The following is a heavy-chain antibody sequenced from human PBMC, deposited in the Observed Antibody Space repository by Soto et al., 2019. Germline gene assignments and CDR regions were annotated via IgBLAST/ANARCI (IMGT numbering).Heavy chain of an antibody. D-gene: IGHD5-18*01. Sequence: QVQLVQSGAEVKKPGSSVKVSCKAPGGTFSSYAISWVRQAPGQGLEWMGGIIPIFGTANYAQKFQGRVTITADESTSTAYMELSSLRSEDTAVYYCARVDTAMDISYWYFDLWGRGTLVTVSS. CDR2: IIPIFGTA. V-gene: IGHV1-69*01. CDR1: GGTFSSYA. J-gene: IGHJ2*01. CDR3: ARVDTAMDISYWYFDL.